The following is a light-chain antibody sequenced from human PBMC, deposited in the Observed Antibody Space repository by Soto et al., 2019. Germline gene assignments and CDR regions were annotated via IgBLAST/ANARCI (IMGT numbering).Light chain of an antibody. Sequence: DIQMTQSPSSLSVSVGVRVTITCRASQSINRYLNWYQQKPGKAPKLLIYTSSNLQSGVPSRFSGSGFGTDFTLTISSLQPEDFATYYCQQIYITPYTFGQGTKLETK. CDR1: QSINRY. V-gene: IGKV1-39*01. CDR2: TSS. CDR3: QQIYITPYT. J-gene: IGKJ2*01.